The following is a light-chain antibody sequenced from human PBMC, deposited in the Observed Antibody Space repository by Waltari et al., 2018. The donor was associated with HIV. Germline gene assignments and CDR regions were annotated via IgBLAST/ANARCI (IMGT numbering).Light chain of an antibody. Sequence: DIQLTQSPSSLSASVGATITITCRASQVISNYVAWYHQKPGRVPKLLIYAASTVQSGVPSRFTGSASGTDFSLVISSLQPEDVGTYYCQQSWTFGPGTKVEIK. CDR3: QQSWT. CDR2: AAS. V-gene: IGKV1-27*01. CDR1: QVISNY. J-gene: IGKJ1*01.